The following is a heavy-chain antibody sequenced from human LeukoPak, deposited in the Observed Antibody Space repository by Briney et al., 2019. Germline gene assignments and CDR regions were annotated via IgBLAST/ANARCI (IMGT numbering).Heavy chain of an antibody. CDR1: GCTFSSYW. D-gene: IGHD3-22*01. CDR2: IKQDGSEK. Sequence: TGGSLRLSCAASGCTFSSYWMSWVRQAPGKGLEWVANIKQDGSEKYYVDSVKGRFTISRDNAKNSLYLQMHSLRAEDPAVYYCARDHSPYYYDSSGYYGYWGQGTLVTVSS. CDR3: ARDHSPYYYDSSGYYGY. V-gene: IGHV3-7*01. J-gene: IGHJ4*02.